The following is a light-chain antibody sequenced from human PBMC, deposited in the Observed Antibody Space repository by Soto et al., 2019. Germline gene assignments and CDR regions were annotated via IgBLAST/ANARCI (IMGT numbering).Light chain of an antibody. V-gene: IGKV1-5*01. CDR1: QSINNW. CDR3: QQYNSYTWT. J-gene: IGKJ1*01. CDR2: DAS. Sequence: DIQMTQSPSTLSASVGDRVTITCRASQSINNWLAWYQQKPGKAPNVLIYDASSLESGVPSRFSGSGSGTEFTLTISSLQPDDFATYYCQQYNSYTWTFGQETKVEIK.